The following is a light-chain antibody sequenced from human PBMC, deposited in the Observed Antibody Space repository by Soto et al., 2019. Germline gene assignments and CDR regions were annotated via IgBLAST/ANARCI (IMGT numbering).Light chain of an antibody. J-gene: IGKJ4*01. CDR3: QQRSNWTLT. CDR1: QSVSNNY. Sequence: EIVLTQSPGTLSLSPGERVTLSCRASQSVSNNYLAWYQQKPGQAPRLLIYGASNTATGIPARFSGSGSGTDFTLTISSLEPEDFAVYYCQQRSNWTLTFGGGTKVDI. CDR2: GAS. V-gene: IGKV3-11*01.